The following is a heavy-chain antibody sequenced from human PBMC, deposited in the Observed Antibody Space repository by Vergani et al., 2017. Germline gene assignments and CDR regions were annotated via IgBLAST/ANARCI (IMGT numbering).Heavy chain of an antibody. J-gene: IGHJ1*01. V-gene: IGHV4-34*01. CDR3: ASSYDARYFQH. CDR1: GGSFSGYY. Sequence: QVQLQRWGAGLLKPSETLSLTCAVYGGSFSGYYWSWIRQPPGKGLEWIGEINHSGSTNYNPSLKSRVTISVDTSKNQFSLKLSSVTAADTAVYYCASSYDARYFQHWGQGTLVTVSS. D-gene: IGHD3-16*01. CDR2: INHSGST.